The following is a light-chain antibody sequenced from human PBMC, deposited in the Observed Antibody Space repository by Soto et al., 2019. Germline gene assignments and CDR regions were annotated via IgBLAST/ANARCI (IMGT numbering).Light chain of an antibody. CDR1: QDVSRF. CDR3: QQLNSYVFT. Sequence: DIQLTQSPSFLSASVGDRVTISCRASQDVSRFLAWYQQKPGKAPNLLIYAASTLQSGVPSRFSGSGSGTEFTFTISSLQPEDFATYYCQQLNSYVFTFGPGTKVDIK. CDR2: AAS. J-gene: IGKJ3*01. V-gene: IGKV1-9*01.